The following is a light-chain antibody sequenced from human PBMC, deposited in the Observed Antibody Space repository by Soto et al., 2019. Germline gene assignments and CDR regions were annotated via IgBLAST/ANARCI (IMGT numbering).Light chain of an antibody. Sequence: QLVLTQPPSVSGTPGQRVTISCSGGISNIATNYVHWFQQLPGTAPKVLSNRDNQRPSGVPDRFSGSKSGTSASLAISGLRSEDEAEYYCAAWDDTVRSYVFGTGTKVPVL. CDR3: AAWDDTVRSYV. CDR2: RDN. V-gene: IGLV1-47*01. J-gene: IGLJ1*01. CDR1: ISNIATNY.